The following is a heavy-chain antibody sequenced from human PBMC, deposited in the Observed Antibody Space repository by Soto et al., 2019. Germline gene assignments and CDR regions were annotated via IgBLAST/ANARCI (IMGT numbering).Heavy chain of an antibody. D-gene: IGHD2-15*01. V-gene: IGHV3-7*01. CDR1: GFTFSSYW. Sequence: EVQLVESGGGLVQPGGSLRLSCAASGFTFSSYWMSWVRQAPGKGLEWVANIKQDGSEKYYVDSVKGRFTISRDNAKNSLYLQMNILRAEDTAVYYCASGHGYCSGGSCSAGAFDIWGQGTMVTVSS. CDR2: IKQDGSEK. CDR3: ASGHGYCSGGSCSAGAFDI. J-gene: IGHJ3*02.